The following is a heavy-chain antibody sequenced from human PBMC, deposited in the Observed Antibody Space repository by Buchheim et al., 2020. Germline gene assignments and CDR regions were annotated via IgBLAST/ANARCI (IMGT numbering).Heavy chain of an antibody. D-gene: IGHD2-2*01. CDR1: GFTFSSYW. CDR2: INSDGSST. J-gene: IGHJ6*02. CDR3: ARETPPSSTSNYYYGMDV. V-gene: IGHV3-74*01. Sequence: EVQLVESGGGLVQPGGSLRLSCAASGFTFSSYWMHWVRQAPGKGLVWVSRINSDGSSTSYADSVKGRFTISSVNAQNTLYLQMNSLRAEDTAVYYCARETPPSSTSNYYYGMDVWGQGTT.